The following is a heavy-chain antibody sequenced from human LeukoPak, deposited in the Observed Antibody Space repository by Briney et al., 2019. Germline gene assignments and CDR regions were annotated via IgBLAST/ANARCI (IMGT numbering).Heavy chain of an antibody. Sequence: ASVKVSCKASGYTFTSYDINWVRQAIGQGLEWMGWMNPNSGNTGYAQKFQGRVTMTRNTSISTAYMELSSLRSEDTAVYYCARRRKLGYCSSTSCHNWFDPWGQGTLVTVSS. CDR1: GYTFTSYD. CDR2: MNPNSGNT. J-gene: IGHJ5*02. V-gene: IGHV1-8*01. CDR3: ARRRKLGYCSSTSCHNWFDP. D-gene: IGHD2-2*01.